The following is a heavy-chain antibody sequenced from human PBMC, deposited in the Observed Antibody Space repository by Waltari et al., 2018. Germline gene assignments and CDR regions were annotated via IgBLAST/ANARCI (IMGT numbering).Heavy chain of an antibody. CDR3: ARSLEFDY. CDR1: GFAFNTYT. CDR2: IRSTSTSI. J-gene: IGHJ4*02. V-gene: IGHV3-21*02. Sequence: EMQLVESGGGLVKPGESLRLSCAASGFAFNTYTMNWVRQTPGKGLEWVSSIRSTSTSIDYADSVKGRFTISRDNTKSLLYLEMSSLRAEDTAIYYCARSLEFDYWGQGTLVTVSS.